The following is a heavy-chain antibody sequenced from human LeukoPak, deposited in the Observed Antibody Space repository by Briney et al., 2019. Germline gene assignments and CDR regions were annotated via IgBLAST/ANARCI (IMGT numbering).Heavy chain of an antibody. CDR1: GSTFSTFITYD. CDR2: IYSGGST. Sequence: GGSLRLSCAASGSTFSTFITYDFNWVRQAPGKGLEWVSVIYSGGSTYYADSVKGRFTISRDNSKNTLCLQMNSLTAEDTAVYYCARVGVVPAAIPDGFDIWGQGTMVTVSS. CDR3: ARVGVVPAAIPDGFDI. V-gene: IGHV3-53*01. J-gene: IGHJ3*02. D-gene: IGHD2-2*01.